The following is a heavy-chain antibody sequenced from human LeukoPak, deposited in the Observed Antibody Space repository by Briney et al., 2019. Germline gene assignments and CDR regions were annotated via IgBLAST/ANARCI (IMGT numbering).Heavy chain of an antibody. CDR2: INWNGGST. Sequence: GGSLRLSCAASGFTFDDYGMSWVRQAPGKGLEWVSGINWNGGSTGYADSVKGRFTISRDNAKNSLYLQMNSLRAEDTAVYYCAKGPPTVTTGYYGMDVWGQGTTVTVSS. J-gene: IGHJ6*02. CDR1: GFTFDDYG. CDR3: AKGPPTVTTGYYGMDV. V-gene: IGHV3-20*04. D-gene: IGHD4-17*01.